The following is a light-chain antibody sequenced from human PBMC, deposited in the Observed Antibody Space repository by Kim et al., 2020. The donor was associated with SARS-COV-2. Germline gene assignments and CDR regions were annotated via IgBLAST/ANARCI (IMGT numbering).Light chain of an antibody. CDR3: HQYDDFT. Sequence: LSAAVGDRVTITCRRDQDSNNYLNWYQHTPGKVPNLLIYDASNLEKGVPSRFSGSGSGTHFTLTISGLRPEDVGTYYCHQYDDFTFGGGTRVDIK. J-gene: IGKJ4*01. CDR1: QDSNNY. V-gene: IGKV1-33*01. CDR2: DAS.